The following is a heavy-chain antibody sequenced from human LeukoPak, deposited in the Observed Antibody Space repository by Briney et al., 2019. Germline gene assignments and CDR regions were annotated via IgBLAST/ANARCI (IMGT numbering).Heavy chain of an antibody. Sequence: PSETLSLTCAVYGGSFSGYYWSWIRQPPGKGLEWIGEINHSGSTNYNPSLTSRVTISVDTSKNQFSLKLSSVTAADTAVYYCARRRAAAGPIDYWGQGTLVTVSS. V-gene: IGHV4-34*01. CDR3: ARRRAAAGPIDY. J-gene: IGHJ4*02. D-gene: IGHD6-13*01. CDR2: INHSGST. CDR1: GGSFSGYY.